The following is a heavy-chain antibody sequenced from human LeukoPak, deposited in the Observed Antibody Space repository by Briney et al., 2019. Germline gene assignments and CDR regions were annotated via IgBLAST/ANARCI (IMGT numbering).Heavy chain of an antibody. Sequence: SVKVSCKASGGTFSSYAISWVRQAPGQGLEWMGGIIPIFGTANYAQKFQGRVTITADESTSTAYMELSSLRSEDTAVYYCASRPYQLLVGKSGGAFDIWGQGTMVTVSS. CDR3: ASRPYQLLVGKSGGAFDI. D-gene: IGHD2-2*01. J-gene: IGHJ3*02. V-gene: IGHV1-69*13. CDR2: IIPIFGTA. CDR1: GGTFSSYA.